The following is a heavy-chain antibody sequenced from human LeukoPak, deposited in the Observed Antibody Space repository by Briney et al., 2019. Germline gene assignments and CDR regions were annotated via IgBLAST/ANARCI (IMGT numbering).Heavy chain of an antibody. CDR2: ISAYNGNT. CDR1: GYTFTSYG. CDR3: ARGPRITIFGVVIMNWFDP. Sequence: ASAKVSCKASGYTFTSYGISWVRQAPGQGLEWMGWISAYNGNTNYAQKLQGRVTMTTDTSTSTAYMELRSLRSDDTAVYYCARGPRITIFGVVIMNWFDPWGQGTLVTVSS. V-gene: IGHV1-18*01. J-gene: IGHJ5*02. D-gene: IGHD3-3*01.